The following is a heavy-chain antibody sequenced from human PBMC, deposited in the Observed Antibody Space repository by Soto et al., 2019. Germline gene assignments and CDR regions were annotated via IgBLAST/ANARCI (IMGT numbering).Heavy chain of an antibody. CDR2: IYGCGST. V-gene: IGHV3-66*03. CDR3: ARARGDQLLCSQKTYYGMDV. J-gene: IGHJ6*02. D-gene: IGHD2-2*01. Sequence: EVQLVESGGGLIQPGGSLRLSCAASGFTVSSNYMSWVRQAPGKGLEWVSVIYGCGSTYYADSVKGRFTISRDNSKNTLYLQMNSLRAEDTAVYYCARARGDQLLCSQKTYYGMDVWGQGTTVTVSS. CDR1: GFTVSSNY.